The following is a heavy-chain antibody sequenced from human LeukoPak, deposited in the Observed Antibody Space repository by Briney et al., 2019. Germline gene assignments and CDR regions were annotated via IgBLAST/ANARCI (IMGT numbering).Heavy chain of an antibody. CDR2: VKGDGRTT. Sequence: PGGSLRLSCAASGLTFSDFWMHWVRQPPGKGLVWVALVKGDGRTTIYADSVKGRFTISRDNAKNTLYLQMNSLRADDSGVYYCATGTSYGYDYWGQGVLVTVSS. V-gene: IGHV3-74*01. D-gene: IGHD5-18*01. CDR1: GLTFSDFW. CDR3: ATGTSYGYDY. J-gene: IGHJ4*02.